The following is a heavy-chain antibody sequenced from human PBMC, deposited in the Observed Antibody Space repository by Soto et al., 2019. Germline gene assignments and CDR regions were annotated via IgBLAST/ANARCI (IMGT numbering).Heavy chain of an antibody. Sequence: QVQLVESGGGVVQPGRSLRLSCAASGFTFSSYAMHWVRQAPGKGLEWVAVISYDGSNKYYADSVKGRFTISRDKAKNTLYLQRSSLRAEDTAVYYCARDQDDYVWWSYRLPSYFDYWGQGTLVTVSS. D-gene: IGHD3-16*02. CDR1: GFTFSSYA. J-gene: IGHJ4*02. CDR2: ISYDGSNK. CDR3: ARDQDDYVWWSYRLPSYFDY. V-gene: IGHV3-30-3*01.